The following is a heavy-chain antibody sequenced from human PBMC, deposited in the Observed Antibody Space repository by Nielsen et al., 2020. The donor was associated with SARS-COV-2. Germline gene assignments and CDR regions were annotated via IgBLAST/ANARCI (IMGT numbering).Heavy chain of an antibody. V-gene: IGHV1-69*01. CDR3: ARDIGGSYCFGY. J-gene: IGHJ4*02. CDR2: IIPIFGTA. D-gene: IGHD1-26*01. Sequence: WVRQAPGQGLEWMGGIIPIFGTANYAQKFQGRVTITADESTSTAYMELSSLRSEDTAVYYCARDIGGSYCFGYWGQGTLVTVSS.